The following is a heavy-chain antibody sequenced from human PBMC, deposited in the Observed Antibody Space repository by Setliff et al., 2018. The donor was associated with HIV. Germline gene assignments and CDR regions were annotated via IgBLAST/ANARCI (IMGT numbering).Heavy chain of an antibody. CDR2: IFYSETVYYGGRT. CDR3: ARGVPLLPPHY. J-gene: IGHJ4*02. CDR1: GGSISSNNYY. D-gene: IGHD2-21*02. Sequence: SETLSLTCTVSGGSISSNNYYWGWIRQPPGKGLEWIGSIFYSETVYYGGRTYYSPSLKSQVTTSVDTSKSQFSLKLSSVTAADTAVYYCARGVPLLPPHYWGQGTLVTVSS. V-gene: IGHV4-39*07.